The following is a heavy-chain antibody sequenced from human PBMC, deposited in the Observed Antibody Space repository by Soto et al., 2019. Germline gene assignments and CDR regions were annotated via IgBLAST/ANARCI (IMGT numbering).Heavy chain of an antibody. J-gene: IGHJ4*02. CDR2: ISSNGGST. CDR3: ARRNYYGSGSYDY. Sequence: GGSLRLSCAASGFTFSSYAMHWVRQAPGKGLEYVSAISSNGGSTYYANSVKGRFTISRDNSKNTLYLQMGSLRAEDMAVYYCARRNYYGSGSYDYWGQGTLVTVSS. CDR1: GFTFSSYA. V-gene: IGHV3-64*01. D-gene: IGHD3-10*01.